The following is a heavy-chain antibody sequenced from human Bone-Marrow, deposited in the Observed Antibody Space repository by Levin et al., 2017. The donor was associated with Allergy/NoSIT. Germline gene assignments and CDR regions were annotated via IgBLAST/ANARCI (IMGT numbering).Heavy chain of an antibody. Sequence: PGGSLRLSCAASGFTFSSYAMSWVRQAPGKGLEWVSAISGSGGSTYYADSVKGRFTISRDNSKNTLYLQMNSLRAEDTAVYYCAKDRVEQWLVRPKGANDYWGQGTLVTVSS. J-gene: IGHJ4*02. CDR3: AKDRVEQWLVRPKGANDY. D-gene: IGHD6-19*01. V-gene: IGHV3-23*01. CDR1: GFTFSSYA. CDR2: ISGSGGST.